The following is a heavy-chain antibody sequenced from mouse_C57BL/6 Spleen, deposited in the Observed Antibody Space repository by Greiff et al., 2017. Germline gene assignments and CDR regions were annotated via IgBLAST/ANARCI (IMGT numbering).Heavy chain of an antibody. D-gene: IGHD2-5*01. V-gene: IGHV1-85*01. CDR1: GYTFTSYD. Sequence: VQLQQSGPELVKPGASVKLSCKASGYTFTSYDINWVKQRPGQGLEWIGWIYPRDGSTKYNEKFKGKATLTVDTSSSTAYMELHSLTSEDSAVYFCAKGDYSNSGDAMDYWGQGTSVTVSS. CDR3: AKGDYSNSGDAMDY. J-gene: IGHJ4*01. CDR2: IYPRDGST.